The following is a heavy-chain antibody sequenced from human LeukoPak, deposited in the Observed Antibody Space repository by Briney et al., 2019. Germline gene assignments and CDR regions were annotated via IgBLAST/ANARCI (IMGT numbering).Heavy chain of an antibody. D-gene: IGHD1-20*01. CDR3: ARGGVAGYNWNDLGAFDI. CDR2: IYYSGST. J-gene: IGHJ3*02. CDR1: GFTFISYW. V-gene: IGHV4-59*08. Sequence: SGGSLRLSCAASGFTFISYWMSWVRQAPGKGLEWIGYIYYSGSTNYNPSLKSRVTISVDTSKNQFSLKLSSVTAADTAVYYCARGGVAGYNWNDLGAFDIWGQGTMVTVSS.